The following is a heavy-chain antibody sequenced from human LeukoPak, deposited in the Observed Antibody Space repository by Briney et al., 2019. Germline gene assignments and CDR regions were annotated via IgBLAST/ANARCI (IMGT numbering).Heavy chain of an antibody. J-gene: IGHJ4*02. Sequence: GGSLRLSRAASGFIFTNAWMRWVRQTPGRGLEWIGRIKSKTSGGTVDYAAPVKGRFTISRDDSKNMLYLQMNGLKTEDTGVYYCWDYDNNASWDYWGQGTLVTVSS. CDR1: GFIFTNAW. V-gene: IGHV3-15*01. CDR3: WDYDNNASWDY. CDR2: IKSKTSGGTV. D-gene: IGHD3-16*01.